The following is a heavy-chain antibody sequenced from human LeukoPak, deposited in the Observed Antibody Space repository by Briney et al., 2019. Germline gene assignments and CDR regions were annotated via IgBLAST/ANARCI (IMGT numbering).Heavy chain of an antibody. CDR3: ARDSLAWSGYYHVDY. D-gene: IGHD3-3*01. CDR1: GFTFSSYS. CDR2: ISSSSSYI. J-gene: IGHJ4*02. V-gene: IGHV3-21*01. Sequence: GGSLRLSCAASGFTFSSYSMNWVRQAPGKGLEWVSSISSSSSYIYYADSVKGRFTISRDNAKNSLHLQMNSLRAEDTAVYYCARDSLAWSGYYHVDYWGQGTLVTVSS.